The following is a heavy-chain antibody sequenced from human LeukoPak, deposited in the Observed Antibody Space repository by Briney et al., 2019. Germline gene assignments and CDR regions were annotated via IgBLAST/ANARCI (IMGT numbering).Heavy chain of an antibody. V-gene: IGHV4-59*01. CDR3: AREGDTYYYDSSGYYVGHWFDP. Sequence: SETLSLTCTVSGGSISSYSWSWIRQPPGKGLEWIGYIYYSGSTNYNPSLKSRVTISVDTSKNQFSLKLSSVTAADTAVYYCAREGDTYYYDSSGYYVGHWFDPWGQGTLVTVSS. CDR2: IYYSGST. J-gene: IGHJ5*02. CDR1: GGSISSYS. D-gene: IGHD3-22*01.